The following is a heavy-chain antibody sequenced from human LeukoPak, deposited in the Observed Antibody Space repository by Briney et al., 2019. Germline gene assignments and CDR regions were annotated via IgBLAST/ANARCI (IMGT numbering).Heavy chain of an antibody. V-gene: IGHV3-11*01. J-gene: IGHJ4*02. CDR1: GFTFRDYY. CDR2: ISSRGTTT. CDR3: ARDRGSNNCFDV. Sequence: PGGSLRVSCLASGFTFRDYYMTWIRQAPGKGLEWISFISSRGTTTDYADSVKGRFTISRDNANNSLFLQMNGLRAEDTALYYCARDRGSNNCFDVWGQGTLVTVSS. D-gene: IGHD2-2*01.